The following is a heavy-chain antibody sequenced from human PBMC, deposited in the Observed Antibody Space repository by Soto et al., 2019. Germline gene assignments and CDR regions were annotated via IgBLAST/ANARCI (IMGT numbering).Heavy chain of an antibody. Sequence: GGSLRLSCAASGFTFSSYGMHWVRQAPGKGLEWVAVIWYDGSNKYYADSVKGRFTISRDNSKNTLYLQMNSLRAEDTAVYYCAGIAAPEDAFDIWGQGTMVTVSS. D-gene: IGHD6-6*01. J-gene: IGHJ3*02. CDR3: AGIAAPEDAFDI. CDR1: GFTFSSYG. CDR2: IWYDGSNK. V-gene: IGHV3-33*01.